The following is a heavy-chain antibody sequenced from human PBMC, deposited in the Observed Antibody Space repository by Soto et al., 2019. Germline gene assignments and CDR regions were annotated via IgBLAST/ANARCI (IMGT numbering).Heavy chain of an antibody. Sequence: GGSLRLSCAASEFTFNTYAMHWVRQAPGKGLEWVALISYDGINKYYADSVKGRFTISSDNSKNTQYLQMSSLRADDTAVYYCVKGEYYYDSSGYYPFDYWGQGTLVTVSS. CDR1: EFTFNTYA. V-gene: IGHV3-30*14. D-gene: IGHD3-22*01. J-gene: IGHJ4*02. CDR2: ISYDGINK. CDR3: VKGEYYYDSSGYYPFDY.